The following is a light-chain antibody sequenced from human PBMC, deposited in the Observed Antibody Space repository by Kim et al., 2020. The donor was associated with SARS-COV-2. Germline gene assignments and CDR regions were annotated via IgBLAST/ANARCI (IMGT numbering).Light chain of an antibody. CDR3: QSYDSSLSGSV. Sequence: VTIASTGSSSNIGAGYDVRWYQQLPGTAPKLLIYGNSNRPSGVPDRFSGSKSGTSASLAITGLQAEDEADYYCQSYDSSLSGSVFGGGTQLTVL. CDR2: GNS. J-gene: IGLJ2*01. V-gene: IGLV1-40*01. CDR1: SSNIGAGYD.